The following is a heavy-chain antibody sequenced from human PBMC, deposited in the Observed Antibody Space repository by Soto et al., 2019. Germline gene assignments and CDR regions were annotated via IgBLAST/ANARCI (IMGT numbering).Heavy chain of an antibody. J-gene: IGHJ4*02. CDR3: ARSIVVVTALDY. CDR1: GYTFTTYY. D-gene: IGHD2-21*02. Sequence: GASLKVSCKASGYTFTTYYMHWVRQAPGQRLEWMGWINAGNGNTKYSQKFQGRVTITRDTSASTAYMELSSLRSEDTAVYYCARSIVVVTALDYWGQGTLVTVSS. V-gene: IGHV1-3*01. CDR2: INAGNGNT.